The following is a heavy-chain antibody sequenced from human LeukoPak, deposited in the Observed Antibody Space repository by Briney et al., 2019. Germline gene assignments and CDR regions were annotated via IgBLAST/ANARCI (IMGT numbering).Heavy chain of an antibody. D-gene: IGHD6-19*01. CDR3: ARHTQPGQWRTHNWFDP. J-gene: IGHJ5*02. V-gene: IGHV4-39*01. Sequence: SETPSLTCTVSGGSISSYYWGWIRQPPGKGLEWIGSIYYSGSTYYNPSLKSRVTISVDTSKNQFSLKLSSVTAADTAVYYCARHTQPGQWRTHNWFDPWGQGTLVTVSS. CDR2: IYYSGST. CDR1: GGSISSYY.